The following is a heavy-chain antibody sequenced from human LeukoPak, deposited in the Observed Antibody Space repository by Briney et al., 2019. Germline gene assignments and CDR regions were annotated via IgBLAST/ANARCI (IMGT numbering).Heavy chain of an antibody. CDR2: ISASGDVT. Sequence: GGSLRLSCAASGFSSSSYWMNWVRQAPGRGLEWVSAISASGDVTFHADSVRGRFTISRDNSKSTLFLQMNDLRVEDTAKFYCAKSLFTSATGTGRAFHIWGQGTMVSVSS. V-gene: IGHV3-23*01. J-gene: IGHJ3*02. CDR3: AKSLFTSATGTGRAFHI. CDR1: GFSSSSYW. D-gene: IGHD1-1*01.